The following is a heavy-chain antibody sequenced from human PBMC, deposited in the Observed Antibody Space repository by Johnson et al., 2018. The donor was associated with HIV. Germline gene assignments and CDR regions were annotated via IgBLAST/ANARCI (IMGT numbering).Heavy chain of an antibody. D-gene: IGHD3-10*01. V-gene: IGHV3-66*01. CDR2: IYSGGST. Sequence: VQLVESGGGVVQPGGSRRLSCAASGFTVSSNYMSWVRQAPGKGLEWVSVIYSGGSTYYADSVKGRFTISRDNSKNTLYLPMNSLRAEDTAVYYCARGHMVRGVTHAFDIWGRGTMVTVSS. J-gene: IGHJ3*02. CDR3: ARGHMVRGVTHAFDI. CDR1: GFTVSSNY.